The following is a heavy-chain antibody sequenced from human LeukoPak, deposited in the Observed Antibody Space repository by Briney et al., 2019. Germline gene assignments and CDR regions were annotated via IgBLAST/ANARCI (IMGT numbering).Heavy chain of an antibody. CDR2: ISSSGSTI. J-gene: IGHJ4*02. Sequence: TGGSLRLSCAASGFTFSSYEMNWVRQAPGKGLEWVSYISSSGSTIYYADSVKGRFTIPRDNAKNSLYLQMNSLRAEDTAVYYCARDGPSVTSPRHILCDYWGQGTLVTVSS. CDR1: GFTFSSYE. D-gene: IGHD4-17*01. V-gene: IGHV3-48*03. CDR3: ARDGPSVTSPRHILCDY.